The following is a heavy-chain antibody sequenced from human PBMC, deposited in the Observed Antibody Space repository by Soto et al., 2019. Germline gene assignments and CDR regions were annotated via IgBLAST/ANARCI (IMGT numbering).Heavy chain of an antibody. CDR1: GFTVSSNY. D-gene: IGHD3-10*01. V-gene: IGHV3-66*01. J-gene: IGHJ6*03. CDR3: ASSGAGYGSGSYYYYYYYMDV. Sequence: GGSLRLSCAASGFTVSSNYMSWVRQAPGKGLEWVSVIYSGGSTYYADSVKGRFTISRDNSKNTLYLQMNSLRAEDTAVYYCASSGAGYGSGSYYYYYYYMDVWGKGTTVTVSS. CDR2: IYSGGST.